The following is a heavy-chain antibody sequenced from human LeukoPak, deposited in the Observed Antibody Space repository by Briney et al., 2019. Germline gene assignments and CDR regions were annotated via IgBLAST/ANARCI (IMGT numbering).Heavy chain of an antibody. CDR3: ATPYYDSSGYYYGVLDY. CDR2: ISYDGSNK. D-gene: IGHD3-22*01. V-gene: IGHV3-30-3*01. CDR1: GLTFSSYA. J-gene: IGHJ4*02. Sequence: GRSLRLSCAASGLTFSSYAMHWVRQAPGKGLEWVAVISYDGSNKYYADSVKGRFTISRDNSKNTLYLQMNSLRAEDTAVYYCATPYYDSSGYYYGVLDYWGQGTLVTVSS.